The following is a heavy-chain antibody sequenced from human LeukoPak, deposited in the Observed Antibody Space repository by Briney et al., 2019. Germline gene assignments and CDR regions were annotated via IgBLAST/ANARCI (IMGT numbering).Heavy chain of an antibody. CDR3: ARGWKYRNGYTVTELGSGYFDY. CDR2: IYHSGST. J-gene: IGHJ4*02. CDR1: GYSISSGYY. V-gene: IGHV4-38-2*02. D-gene: IGHD5-18*01. Sequence: NPSETLSLTCTVSGYSISSGYYWGWIRQPPGKGLEWIGSIYHSGSTYYNPSLKSRVTISVDTSKNQFSLKLSSVTAADTAVYYCARGWKYRNGYTVTELGSGYFDYWGQGTLVTVSS.